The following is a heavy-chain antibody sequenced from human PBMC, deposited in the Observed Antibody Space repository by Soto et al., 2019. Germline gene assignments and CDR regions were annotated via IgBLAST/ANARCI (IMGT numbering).Heavy chain of an antibody. Sequence: VGSLRLSCAASQFSFSSYWMHWVRQVPGKGPAWVSRINHDGSKTEYADSVKGRFTISRDNTNNTLYLQMNSLRVEDTAMYYCVREPWGFSGTWYDYWGQGTLVTVSS. CDR1: QFSFSSYW. V-gene: IGHV3-74*01. D-gene: IGHD6-13*01. J-gene: IGHJ4*02. CDR3: VREPWGFSGTWYDY. CDR2: INHDGSKT.